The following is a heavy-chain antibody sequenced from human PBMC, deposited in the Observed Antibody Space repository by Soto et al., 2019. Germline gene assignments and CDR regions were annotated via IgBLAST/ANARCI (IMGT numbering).Heavy chain of an antibody. CDR3: TRRIRDGYIDYYYYGTDV. J-gene: IGHJ6*02. V-gene: IGHV3-73*01. D-gene: IGHD5-18*01. Sequence: GGSLRLSCAASGFTFSGSAMHWVRQAPGKGLEWVGHIRSKANSYATAYGASMKGRFTISRDDSKNMAYLQMNSLKNEDTAVYYCTRRIRDGYIDYYYYGTDVWGQGPTVTVSS. CDR2: IRSKANSYAT. CDR1: GFTFSGSA.